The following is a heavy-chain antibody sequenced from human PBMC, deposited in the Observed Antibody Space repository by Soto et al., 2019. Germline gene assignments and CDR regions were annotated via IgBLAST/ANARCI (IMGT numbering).Heavy chain of an antibody. CDR3: ATSRDATSGGLDY. CDR2: INPNSGGT. CDR1: RYTFTGYY. V-gene: IGHV1-2*04. J-gene: IGHJ4*02. D-gene: IGHD2-15*01. Sequence: SVKVSFKASRYTFTGYYMHWVRQAPGQGLEWMGWINPNSGGTNYAQKFQGWVTMTRDTSITTAYMELSRLRSDDTAVYYCATSRDATSGGLDYWGQGTLVTVSS.